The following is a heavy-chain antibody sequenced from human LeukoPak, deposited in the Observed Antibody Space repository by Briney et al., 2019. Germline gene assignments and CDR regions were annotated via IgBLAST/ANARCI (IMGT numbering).Heavy chain of an antibody. Sequence: GGSLRLSCAVSGFPFSVYEMNWFRQAPGKGLEWVSNIASSGTAIYYADSVKGRFSISRDNAMSSLYLQMNSLRVEDTAVYYCALLALASDFDYWGQGALVTVSS. J-gene: IGHJ4*02. CDR2: IASSGTAI. CDR3: ALLALASDFDY. CDR1: GFPFSVYE. V-gene: IGHV3-48*03. D-gene: IGHD6-19*01.